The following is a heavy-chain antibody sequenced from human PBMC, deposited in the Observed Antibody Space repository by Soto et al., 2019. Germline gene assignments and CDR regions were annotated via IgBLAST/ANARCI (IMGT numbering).Heavy chain of an antibody. CDR1: GFTFSSYA. J-gene: IGHJ6*02. V-gene: IGHV3-23*01. Sequence: GGSLRLSCAASGFTFSSYAMSWVRQAPGKGLEWVSAISGSGGSTYYADSVKGRFTISRDNSKNTLYLQMNSLRAEDTAVYYCATQMGGGIVVVPAAYPRYYYGMDVWGQGTTVTSP. CDR3: ATQMGGGIVVVPAAYPRYYYGMDV. CDR2: ISGSGGST. D-gene: IGHD2-2*01.